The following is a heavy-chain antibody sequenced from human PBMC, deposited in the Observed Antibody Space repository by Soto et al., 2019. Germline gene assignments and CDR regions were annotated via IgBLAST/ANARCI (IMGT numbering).Heavy chain of an antibody. CDR3: ARRGDSSLPQFHY. Sequence: QVQLVESGGGVVQPGRSLRLSCAASGFTFSSYGMHWVRQAPGKGLEWVALIWYDGSNENYGDSVKGRFTIFRGNSKNTLYLQMNNLRAEDTAVYYCARRGDSSLPQFHYWGQGTLVTVSS. CDR1: GFTFSSYG. CDR2: IWYDGSNE. J-gene: IGHJ1*01. V-gene: IGHV3-33*01. D-gene: IGHD6-13*01.